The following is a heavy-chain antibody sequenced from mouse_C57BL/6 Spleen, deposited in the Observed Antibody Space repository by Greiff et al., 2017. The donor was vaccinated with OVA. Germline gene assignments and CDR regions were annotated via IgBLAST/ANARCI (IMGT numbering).Heavy chain of an antibody. D-gene: IGHD2-3*01. Sequence: QVQLQQSGAELVKPGASVKLSCKASGYTFTEYTIHWVKQRSGQGLEWIGWFYPGSGSIKYNEKFKDKATLTADKSSSTVYMELSRLTSEDSAVYFCARHEDPHADGYSGYFDYWGQGTTLTVSS. J-gene: IGHJ2*01. CDR2: FYPGSGSI. CDR3: ARHEDPHADGYSGYFDY. CDR1: GYTFTEYT. V-gene: IGHV1-62-2*01.